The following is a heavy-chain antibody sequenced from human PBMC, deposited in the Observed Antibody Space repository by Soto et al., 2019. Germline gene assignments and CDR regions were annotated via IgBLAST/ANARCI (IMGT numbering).Heavy chain of an antibody. CDR1: GGTFSRYA. J-gene: IGHJ5*01. D-gene: IGHD6-13*01. CDR2: IIPMFGTT. Sequence: QVQLVQSGAEVRKPGSSVKVSCKASGGTFSRYAINWVRQAPGQGLEWLGGIIPMFGTTHYAQKFKGRVTITADDSTSTVYMELNTLRSEDAAVYYCARASIHGSSWYFWFDPWGQGTLVTVSS. CDR3: ARASIHGSSWYFWFDP. V-gene: IGHV1-69*01.